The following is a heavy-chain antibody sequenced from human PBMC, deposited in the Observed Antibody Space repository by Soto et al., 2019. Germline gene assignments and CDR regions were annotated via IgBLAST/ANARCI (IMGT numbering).Heavy chain of an antibody. CDR2: IIPIFGTA. Sequence: ASVKVSCKASGGTFSSYAISWVRQAPGQGLEWMGGIIPIFGTANYAQKFQGRVTITADKSTSTAYMELSSLRSEDTAVYYCARGTTCGGSGGGRSSGWYVGEGYGMDVWGQGTTVTVSS. CDR3: ARGTTCGGSGGGRSSGWYVGEGYGMDV. J-gene: IGHJ6*02. D-gene: IGHD6-19*01. V-gene: IGHV1-69*06. CDR1: GGTFSSYA.